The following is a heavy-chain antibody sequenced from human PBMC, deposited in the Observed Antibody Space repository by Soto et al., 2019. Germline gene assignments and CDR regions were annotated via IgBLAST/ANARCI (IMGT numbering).Heavy chain of an antibody. J-gene: IGHJ6*02. Sequence: QVPLVQSGAEVKKPGASVKVSCKASGYTFTSYGISWVRQAPGQGLEWMGWISAYNGNTNYAQKLQGRVTMTTDTSTSTAYMELRSLRSDDTAVYYCARDPRITIFGVVISVYYYGMDVWGQGTTVTVSS. CDR1: GYTFTSYG. V-gene: IGHV1-18*01. D-gene: IGHD3-3*01. CDR2: ISAYNGNT. CDR3: ARDPRITIFGVVISVYYYGMDV.